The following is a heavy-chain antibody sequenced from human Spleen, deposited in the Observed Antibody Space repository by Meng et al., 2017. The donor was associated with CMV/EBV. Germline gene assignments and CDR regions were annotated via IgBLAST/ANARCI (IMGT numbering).Heavy chain of an antibody. Sequence: LACASSRFPFRSYARSWGRRGLGMGLEWVSVSYSRDTSTYYADFMKGRFTITRDKSKNTLFLQTTSMWAEDRAVYCCTKWSTVCEYWGQGTLVTVSS. D-gene: IGHD2/OR15-2a*01. CDR3: TKWSTVCEY. CDR2: SYSRDTST. CDR1: RFPFRSYA. J-gene: IGHJ4*02. V-gene: IGHV3-23*03.